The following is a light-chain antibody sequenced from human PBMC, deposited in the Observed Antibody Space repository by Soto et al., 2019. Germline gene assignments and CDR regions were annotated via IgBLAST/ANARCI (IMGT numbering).Light chain of an antibody. V-gene: IGLV2-14*01. Sequence: QSALTQPASVSGSPGQSITISCAGTSSDVGGYNSVSWYQHHPGKAPKLMVYDVHHRPSGVSNRFSGSKSGNTASLTISGLQAEDEADYYCSSYAGSSTWVFGGGTKLTVL. J-gene: IGLJ3*02. CDR2: DVH. CDR1: SSDVGGYNS. CDR3: SSYAGSSTWV.